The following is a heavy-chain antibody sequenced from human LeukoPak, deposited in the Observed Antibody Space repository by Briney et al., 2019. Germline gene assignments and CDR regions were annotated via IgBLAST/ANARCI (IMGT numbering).Heavy chain of an antibody. CDR3: AKRRVTGSGRYYYYGMDV. V-gene: IGHV3-23*01. D-gene: IGHD6-19*01. CDR1: GFTFSSYA. J-gene: IGHJ6*02. Sequence: GGSLRLSCAASGFTFSSYAMSWVRQAPGEGLEWVSAISGSGGSTYYADSVKGRFTISRDNSKNTLYLQMNSLRAEDTAVYYCAKRRVTGSGRYYYYGMDVWGQGTTVTVSS. CDR2: ISGSGGST.